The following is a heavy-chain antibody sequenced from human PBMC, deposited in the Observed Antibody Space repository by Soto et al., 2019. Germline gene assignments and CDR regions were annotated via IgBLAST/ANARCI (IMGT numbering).Heavy chain of an antibody. J-gene: IGHJ6*02. V-gene: IGHV2-5*02. CDR1: GFSLSTGGLG. D-gene: IGHD2-21*02. CDR2: IYWDDDK. CDR3: VHSRCGGDCLRSYSSHYYYGMDV. Sequence: ITLKESGPTLVKPTQTLTLTCTFSGFSLSTGGLGVGWIRQPPGEALEWLALIYWDDDKRYSPSLRSRLTIPKDTSKNQVVLIMTNMDPVDTATYYCVHSRCGGDCLRSYSSHYYYGMDVWGQGTTVTVSS.